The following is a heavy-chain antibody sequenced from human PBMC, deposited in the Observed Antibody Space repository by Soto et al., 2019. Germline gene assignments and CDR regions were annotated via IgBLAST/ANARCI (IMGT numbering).Heavy chain of an antibody. J-gene: IGHJ4*02. D-gene: IGHD3-22*01. V-gene: IGHV3-30*18. CDR2: ISYDGSQK. Sequence: GGSLRRSCAASGFTVSSYGIHWVRQPPGKGLEWVAVISYDGSQKFYADAVKGRFSLGRDVSKGTLYVQINSLTAETKAVYYSAKEMFPETVLDSSTPWGDYWGPGTLVTVSS. CDR3: AKEMFPETVLDSSTPWGDY. CDR1: GFTVSSYG.